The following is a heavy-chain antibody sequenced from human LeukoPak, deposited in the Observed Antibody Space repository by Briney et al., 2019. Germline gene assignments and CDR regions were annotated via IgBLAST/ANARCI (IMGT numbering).Heavy chain of an antibody. CDR1: GGSFSSYY. V-gene: IGHV4-34*01. CDR2: INHSGST. J-gene: IGHJ4*02. D-gene: IGHD5-18*01. CDR3: ARLRGYSYGWWGNFDY. Sequence: SETLSLTCAVYGGSFSSYYWSWIRQPPGKGLEWIGEINHSGSTNYNPSLKSRVTISVDTSKNQFSLKLSSVTAADTAVYYCARLRGYSYGWWGNFDYWGQGTLVTVSS.